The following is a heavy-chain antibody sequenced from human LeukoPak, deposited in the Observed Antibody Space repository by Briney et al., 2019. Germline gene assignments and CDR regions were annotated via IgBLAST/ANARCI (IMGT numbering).Heavy chain of an antibody. CDR3: ASLLGVRGVIRYYFDY. Sequence: ASVKVSCKASGYTFTNYALHWVRQAPGQRPEWMGWITAGNGNTKYSQNFQGRVTITRDTSASTAYMELSRLRSEDTAVYYCASLLGVRGVIRYYFDYWGQGTLVTVSS. CDR1: GYTFTNYA. D-gene: IGHD3-10*01. V-gene: IGHV1-3*01. J-gene: IGHJ4*02. CDR2: ITAGNGNT.